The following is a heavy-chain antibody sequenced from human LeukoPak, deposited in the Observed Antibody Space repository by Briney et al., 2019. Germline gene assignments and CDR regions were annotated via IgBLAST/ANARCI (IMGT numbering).Heavy chain of an antibody. CDR3: AKDVGLRYFFDY. CDR2: IWYDGSKK. D-gene: IGHD4-17*01. CDR1: GFTFSTFS. J-gene: IGHJ4*02. Sequence: GGSLRLSCAASGFTFSTFSMSWVRQASGKGLEWVALIWYDGSKKDYAGSVKGRFTISRDGSKNTLYLQMNSLRAEDTAVYYCAKDVGLRYFFDYWGQGTLVTVSS. V-gene: IGHV3-33*06.